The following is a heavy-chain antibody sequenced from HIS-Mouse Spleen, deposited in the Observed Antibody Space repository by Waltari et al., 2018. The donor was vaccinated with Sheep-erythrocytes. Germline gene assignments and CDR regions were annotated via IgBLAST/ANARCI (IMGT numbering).Heavy chain of an antibody. CDR3: ASQPNWGYWYFDL. Sequence: QVQLQESGPGLVKPSETLSLTCTVSGYSISSGYYWGWIRQPQGKGLEWIGSIYHSGSTYSHPSLKRRVTISVDTSKNQFSLKLSSVTAADTAVYYCASQPNWGYWYFDLWGRGTLVTVSS. J-gene: IGHJ2*01. CDR2: IYHSGST. D-gene: IGHD7-27*01. CDR1: GYSISSGYY. V-gene: IGHV4-38-2*02.